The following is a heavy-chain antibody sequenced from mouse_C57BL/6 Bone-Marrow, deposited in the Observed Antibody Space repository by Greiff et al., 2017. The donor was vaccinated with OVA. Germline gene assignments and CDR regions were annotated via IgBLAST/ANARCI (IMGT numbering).Heavy chain of an antibody. CDR2: ISGGGGNT. V-gene: IGHV5-9*01. CDR1: GFTFSSYT. Sequence: EVKLEESGGGLVKPGGSLKLSCAASGFTFSSYTMSWVRQTPEKRLEWVATISGGGGNTYYPDSVKGRFTISRDNAKNTLYLQRSSLRSEDTALYYCARLRTWYFDVWGTGTTVTVSS. J-gene: IGHJ1*03. CDR3: ARLRTWYFDV.